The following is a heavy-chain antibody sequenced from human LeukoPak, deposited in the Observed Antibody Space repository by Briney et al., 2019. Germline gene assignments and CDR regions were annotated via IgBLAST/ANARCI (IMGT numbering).Heavy chain of an antibody. J-gene: IGHJ4*02. CDR3: ARAHFNWLLYFDY. Sequence: SVKVSCKASGGTFSSYAISWVRQAPGQGLEWMGRIIPIFGTANYAQKFQGRVTITTDESTSTAYMELSSLRSEDTAVYYCARAHFNWLLYFDYWGQGTLVTVSS. CDR2: IIPIFGTA. D-gene: IGHD3-9*01. CDR1: GGTFSSYA. V-gene: IGHV1-69*05.